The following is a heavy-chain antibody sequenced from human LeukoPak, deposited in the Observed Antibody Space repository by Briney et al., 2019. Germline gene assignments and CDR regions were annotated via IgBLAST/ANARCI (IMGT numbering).Heavy chain of an antibody. J-gene: IGHJ4*02. D-gene: IGHD3-10*01. Sequence: SETLSLTCAVYGGSFSGYYWSWIRQPPGKGLEWIGEINHSGSTNYNPSLKSRVTISVDTSKNQFSLKLSSVTAADTAVYYCARVRNYYGSGSGNDHWGQGTLVTVSS. V-gene: IGHV4-34*01. CDR2: INHSGST. CDR3: ARVRNYYGSGSGNDH. CDR1: GGSFSGYY.